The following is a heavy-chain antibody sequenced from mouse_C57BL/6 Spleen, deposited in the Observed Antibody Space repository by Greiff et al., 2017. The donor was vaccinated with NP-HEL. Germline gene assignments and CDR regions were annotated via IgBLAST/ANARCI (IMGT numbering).Heavy chain of an antibody. V-gene: IGHV1-59*01. CDR3: ARHEGAMDY. CDR2: IDPSDSYP. J-gene: IGHJ4*01. CDR1: GYTFTSYW. Sequence: VQLQQPGAELVRPGTSVKLSCKASGYTFTSYWMHWVKQRPGQGLEWIGVIDPSDSYPNYNQKFKGKATLTVDTSSSTAYMQLSSLTSEDSAVYYCARHEGAMDYWGQGTSVTVSS.